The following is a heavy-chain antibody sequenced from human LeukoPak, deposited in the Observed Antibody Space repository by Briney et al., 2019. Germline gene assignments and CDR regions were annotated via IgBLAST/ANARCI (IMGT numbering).Heavy chain of an antibody. D-gene: IGHD3-10*01. V-gene: IGHV3-30-3*01. CDR2: ISYDGSNK. Sequence: GRSLRLSCAASGFTFSSYAMHWVRQAPGKGLEWVAVISYDGSNKYYADSVKDRFTISRDNSKNTLYLQMNSLRAEDTAVYYCARDAGHYFDYWGQGTLVTISS. CDR3: ARDAGHYFDY. CDR1: GFTFSSYA. J-gene: IGHJ4*02.